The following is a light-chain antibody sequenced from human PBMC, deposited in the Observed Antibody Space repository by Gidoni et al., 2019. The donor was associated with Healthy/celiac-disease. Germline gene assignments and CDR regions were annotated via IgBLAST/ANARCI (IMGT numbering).Light chain of an antibody. Sequence: SALTQPASASWSPGPSVTISCTGTSIDVGCYNYLSWYQQLPCKAPKLMIYDVSNRPSGVSNRFSGSKSGNTASLTISGPQAEDEADYYCSSYTSSSTLVFGGGTKLTVL. CDR3: SSYTSSSTLV. CDR2: DVS. CDR1: SIDVGCYNY. V-gene: IGLV2-14*01. J-gene: IGLJ2*01.